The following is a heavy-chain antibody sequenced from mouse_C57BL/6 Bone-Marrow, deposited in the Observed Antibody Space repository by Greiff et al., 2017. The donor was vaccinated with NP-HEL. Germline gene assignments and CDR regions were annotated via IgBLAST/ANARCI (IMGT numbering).Heavy chain of an antibody. J-gene: IGHJ4*01. CDR2: INPGSGGT. CDR1: GYAFTNYL. Sequence: VKVVESGAELVRPGTSVKVSCKASGYAFTNYLIEWVKQRPGQGLEWIGVINPGSGGTNYNEKFKGKATLTADKSSSTAYMQLSSLTSEDSAVYFCARDNWASDYWGQGTSVTVSS. V-gene: IGHV1-54*01. D-gene: IGHD4-1*01. CDR3: ARDNWASDY.